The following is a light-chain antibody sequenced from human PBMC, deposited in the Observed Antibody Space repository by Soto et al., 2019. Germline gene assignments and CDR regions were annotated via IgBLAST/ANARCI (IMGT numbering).Light chain of an antibody. Sequence: DIQLTQSPSFLSAPVGDSVTITCRASQGISNYLAWYQQKPAKAPELLIFAASTLQSGVPSRFSGSGSGTEFSLTIRSLQPEDFATYWCQQFHSYPRTFGQGTKVDIK. CDR3: QQFHSYPRT. CDR2: AAS. J-gene: IGKJ1*01. CDR1: QGISNY. V-gene: IGKV1-9*01.